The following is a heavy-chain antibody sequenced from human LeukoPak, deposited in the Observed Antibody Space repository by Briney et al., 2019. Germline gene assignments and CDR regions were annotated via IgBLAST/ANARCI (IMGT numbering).Heavy chain of an antibody. CDR3: ASRRSPYYYYYMDA. CDR1: GFTFSSYW. J-gene: IGHJ6*03. CDR2: INSDGSST. Sequence: GGSLRLSCAASGFTFSSYWMHWVRQAPGKGLVWVSRINSDGSSTSYADSVKGRFTISRDNAKNTLYLQMNSLRAEDTAVYYCASRRSPYYYYYMDAWGKGTTVTVSS. V-gene: IGHV3-74*01.